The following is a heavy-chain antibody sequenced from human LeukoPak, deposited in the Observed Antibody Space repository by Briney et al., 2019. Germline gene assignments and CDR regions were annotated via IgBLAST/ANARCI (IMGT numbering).Heavy chain of an antibody. CDR2: ISYDGSNK. CDR3: ARGRSGYYYPN. D-gene: IGHD3-22*01. V-gene: IGHV3-30-3*01. J-gene: IGHJ4*02. CDR1: GFTFSSYA. Sequence: GRSLRLSSAASGFTFSSYAMHWVRQAPGKGLEWVAVISYDGSNKYYADSVKGRFTISRDNSKNTLYLQMNSLRAEDTAVYYCARGRSGYYYPNWGQGTLVTVSS.